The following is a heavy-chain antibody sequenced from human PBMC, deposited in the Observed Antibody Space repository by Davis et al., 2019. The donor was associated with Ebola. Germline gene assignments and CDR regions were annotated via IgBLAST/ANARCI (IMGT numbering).Heavy chain of an antibody. V-gene: IGHV3-30-3*01. D-gene: IGHD3-22*01. J-gene: IGHJ6*04. CDR3: AGWGYYLARGPRILPYYYYYGMDV. CDR1: GFTFSSYA. CDR2: ISYDGSNK. Sequence: GESLKISCAASGFTFSSYAMHWVRQAPGKGLEWVAVISYDGSNKYYADSVKGRFTISRDTSKNTLYLQMNSLRAENTAVYYCAGWGYYLARGPRILPYYYYYGMDVWGKGTTVTVSS.